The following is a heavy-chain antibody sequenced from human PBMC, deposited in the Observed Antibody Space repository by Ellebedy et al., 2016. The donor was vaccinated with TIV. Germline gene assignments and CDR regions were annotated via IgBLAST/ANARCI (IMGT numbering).Heavy chain of an antibody. CDR3: VRTARIADY. CDR1: GFTFSSYS. Sequence: GESLKISCAASGFTFSSYSMNWVRQAPGKGLEWVSSISSSNSYIYYADSVNGRFTISRDNAKNSLYLQMNSLRAEDTAVYYCVRTARIADYWGQGTLVTVSS. J-gene: IGHJ4*02. V-gene: IGHV3-21*01. CDR2: ISSSNSYI. D-gene: IGHD2-21*02.